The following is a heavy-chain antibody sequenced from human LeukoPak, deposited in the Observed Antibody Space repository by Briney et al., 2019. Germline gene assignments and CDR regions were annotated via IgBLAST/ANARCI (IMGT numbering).Heavy chain of an antibody. V-gene: IGHV4-34*01. CDR2: INHSGST. CDR1: GGSFSGYY. CDR3: ARVSYGCNSDQPLDP. D-gene: IGHD4-23*01. Sequence: PSETLSLTCAVYGGSFSGYYWSWIRQPPGKGLEWIGEINHSGSTNYNPSLKSRVTISVDTSKNQFSLKLSSVTAADTAVYYCARVSYGCNSDQPLDPWGQGTLVTVSS. J-gene: IGHJ5*02.